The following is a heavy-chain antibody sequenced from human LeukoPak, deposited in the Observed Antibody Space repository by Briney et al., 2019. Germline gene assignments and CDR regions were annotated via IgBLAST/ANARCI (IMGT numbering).Heavy chain of an antibody. V-gene: IGHV4-39*02. D-gene: IGHD3-22*01. J-gene: IGHJ4*02. CDR1: GGSISSSSY. Sequence: PSETLSLTCTVSGGSISSSSYWGWIRQPPGKGLEWIGSIFYSGSTYYNPSLKSRVTISVDTSKNQFSLKLTSVTAADTAVYYCARDRGSSGYYAYFDYWGQGTLVTVSS. CDR3: ARDRGSSGYYAYFDY. CDR2: IFYSGST.